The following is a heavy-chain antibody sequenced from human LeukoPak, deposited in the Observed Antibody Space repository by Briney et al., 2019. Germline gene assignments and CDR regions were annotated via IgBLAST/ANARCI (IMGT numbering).Heavy chain of an antibody. D-gene: IGHD2-21*01. CDR1: GFIVINYA. J-gene: IGHJ4*02. Sequence: GGSLRLSCAASGFIVINYAMNWVRQAPGKGLEWVSTIRESSGDTYYEDSVKGRFTIYRDISKNTVYLQMDNLRVEDTAVYFCAKRPVSGDDKSFDYWGQGLRVTVSS. CDR2: IRESSGDT. CDR3: AKRPVSGDDKSFDY. V-gene: IGHV3-23*01.